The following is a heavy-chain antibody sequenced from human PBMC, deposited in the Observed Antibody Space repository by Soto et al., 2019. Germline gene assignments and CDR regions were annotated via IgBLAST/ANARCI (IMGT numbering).Heavy chain of an antibody. CDR3: ARVRNCTSTSCYFGVDY. CDR1: GYMFTGYY. Sequence: ASVKVSCKVSGYMFTGYYMHWVRQAPGQGLEWMAWINPNSGATKYAQKFQGRVTMTRDTSISTAYMELSRLTSGDTAVYYCARVRNCTSTSCYFGVDYWGQGTLVTVSS. V-gene: IGHV1-2*02. J-gene: IGHJ4*02. CDR2: INPNSGAT. D-gene: IGHD2-2*01.